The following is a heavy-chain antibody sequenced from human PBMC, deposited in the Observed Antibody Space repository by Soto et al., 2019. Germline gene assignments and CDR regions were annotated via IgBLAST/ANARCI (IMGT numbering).Heavy chain of an antibody. CDR3: ARFLYSSSSGARKTWRY. V-gene: IGHV3-7*01. D-gene: IGHD6-6*01. CDR2: IKQDGSEK. Sequence: GGSLRLSCAASGFTFSSYWRSWVRQAPGKGLEWVANIKQDGSEKYYVDSVKGRFTISRDNAKSSLYLQMNSLRVEDTAVYYCARFLYSSSSGARKTWRYWGQGTLVTVSS. J-gene: IGHJ4*02. CDR1: GFTFSSYW.